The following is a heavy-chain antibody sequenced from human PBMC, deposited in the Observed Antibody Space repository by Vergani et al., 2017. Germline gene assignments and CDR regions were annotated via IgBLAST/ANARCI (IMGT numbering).Heavy chain of an antibody. CDR2: ISGHGDRT. CDR3: AREXRSNTSPFVGD. D-gene: IGHD2/OR15-2a*01. Sequence: VQLVESGGGVVQPGRSLILSCAASGFTFSNSAMSWVRQTSGKGLEWVSAISGHGDRTYYADSVKGRFTISRDNSKNTVYLQMNSLKAEDRATYYCAREXRSNTSPFVGDWRQGTLVTV. CDR1: GFTFSNSA. V-gene: IGHV3-23*04. J-gene: IGHJ4*02.